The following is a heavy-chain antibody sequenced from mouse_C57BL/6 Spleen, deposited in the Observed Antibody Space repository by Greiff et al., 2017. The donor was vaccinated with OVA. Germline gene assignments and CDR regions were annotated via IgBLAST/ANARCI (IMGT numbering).Heavy chain of an antibody. CDR3: ARNGYYDYDGFAY. CDR1: GFSLTSYG. Sequence: QVQLKESGPGLVQPSQSLSITCTVSGFSLTSYGVHWVRQSPGKGLEWLGVIWSGGSTDYNAAFISRLSISKDNSKSQFFFKMNSLQADDTAIYYCARNGYYDYDGFAYWGQGTLVTVSA. J-gene: IGHJ3*01. CDR2: IWSGGST. V-gene: IGHV2-2*01. D-gene: IGHD2-4*01.